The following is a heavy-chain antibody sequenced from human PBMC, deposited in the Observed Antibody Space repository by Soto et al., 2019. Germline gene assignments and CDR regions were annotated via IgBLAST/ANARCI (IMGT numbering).Heavy chain of an antibody. CDR1: GYTFSDFD. V-gene: IGHV1-8*01. D-gene: IGHD3-16*01. J-gene: IGHJ6*02. Sequence: QAHLEQSGAELKSPGASVKVSCKASGYTFSDFDINWLRQASAQGPEWMRWMNANRGDTFFPQRFQGNFNMTWDTSLITVYMEVGSLTSDDTAIYYCARGNPFNYAGFDVLGQGTTVAVSS. CDR3: ARGNPFNYAGFDV. CDR2: MNANRGDT.